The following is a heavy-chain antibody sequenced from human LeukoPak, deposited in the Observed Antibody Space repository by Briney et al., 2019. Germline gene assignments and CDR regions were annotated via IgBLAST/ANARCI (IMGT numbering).Heavy chain of an antibody. Sequence: SVKVSCKASGGTFSSYAISWVRQAPGQGLEWMGGIIPIFGTANYAQKFQGRVAITTDESTSTAYMELSSLRSEDTAVYYCAGGYCSSTSCYIAIDYWGQGTLVTVSS. V-gene: IGHV1-69*05. D-gene: IGHD2-2*02. CDR2: IIPIFGTA. CDR3: AGGYCSSTSCYIAIDY. J-gene: IGHJ4*02. CDR1: GGTFSSYA.